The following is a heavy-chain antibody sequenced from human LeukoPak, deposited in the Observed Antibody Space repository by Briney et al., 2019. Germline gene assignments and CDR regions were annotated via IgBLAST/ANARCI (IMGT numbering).Heavy chain of an antibody. CDR1: GGSISSSSYY. J-gene: IGHJ4*02. Sequence: PSETLSLTCTVSGGSISSSSYYWGWNRQPPGKGLEWIGSTYYSGSTNYNPSLKSRVTISVDKSKNQFSLKLISVTAADTAVYYCARDLGGTYYGAYYFDYWGQGTLVTVSS. D-gene: IGHD1-26*01. CDR2: TYYSGST. V-gene: IGHV4-39*07. CDR3: ARDLGGTYYGAYYFDY.